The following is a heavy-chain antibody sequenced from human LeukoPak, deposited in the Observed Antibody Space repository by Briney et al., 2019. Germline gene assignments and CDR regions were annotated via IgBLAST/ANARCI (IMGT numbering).Heavy chain of an antibody. CDR1: GYTFTSYD. V-gene: IGHV1-8*01. CDR3: ARGSPYYYDSSGYTPSDC. CDR2: MNPNSGNT. Sequence: GASVKVSCKASGYTFTSYDINWVRQATGQGLEWMGWMNPNSGNTGYAQKFQGRVTMTRNTSISTAYMELSSLRSEDTAVYYCARGSPYYYDSSGYTPSDCWGQGTLVTVS. J-gene: IGHJ4*02. D-gene: IGHD3-22*01.